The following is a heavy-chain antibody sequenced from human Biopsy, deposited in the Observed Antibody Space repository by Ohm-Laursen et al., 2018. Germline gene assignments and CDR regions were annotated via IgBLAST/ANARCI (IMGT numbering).Heavy chain of an antibody. J-gene: IGHJ5*02. D-gene: IGHD1-7*01. CDR3: GRAVRNQLLTDP. CDR1: GYTFTSYD. CDR2: LNPVSGNS. V-gene: IGHV1-8*01. Sequence: ASVKVSCNVSGYTFTSYDITWVRQASGQGPEWIGWLNPVSGNSNFGQKFRGRVTVTSDTPISTAYMELSGLTSDDTATYYCGRAVRNQLLTDPWGQGTLVTVTS.